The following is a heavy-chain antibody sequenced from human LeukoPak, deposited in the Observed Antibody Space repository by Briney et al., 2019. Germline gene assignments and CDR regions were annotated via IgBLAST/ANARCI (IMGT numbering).Heavy chain of an antibody. Sequence: PSQTLSLTCTVSGGSISSGSYYWGWIRQPAGKGLEWIGRIYTSGSTNYNPSLKSRVTISVDTSKNQFSLKLSSVTAADTAVYYCARVVPAAIRGPYYYYYYMDVWGKGTTVTVSS. CDR1: GGSISSGSYY. D-gene: IGHD2-2*02. CDR3: ARVVPAAIRGPYYYYYYMDV. V-gene: IGHV4-61*02. CDR2: IYTSGST. J-gene: IGHJ6*03.